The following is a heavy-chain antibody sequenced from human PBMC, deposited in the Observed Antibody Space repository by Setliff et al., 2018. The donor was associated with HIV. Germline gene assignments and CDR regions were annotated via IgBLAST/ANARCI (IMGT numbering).Heavy chain of an antibody. CDR1: GYSFTNYW. D-gene: IGHD3-10*01. CDR3: ATMIRGVPMSF. CDR2: IYPRDSAP. Sequence: GESLKISCKGSGYSFTNYWIGWVRQMPGKVLEWVGIIYPRDSAPKYSPSFQGQVTISTDMSVNTAYLLWNSLKTSDTTIYSCATMIRGVPMSFWSPETLVTVSS. V-gene: IGHV5-51*01. J-gene: IGHJ4*02.